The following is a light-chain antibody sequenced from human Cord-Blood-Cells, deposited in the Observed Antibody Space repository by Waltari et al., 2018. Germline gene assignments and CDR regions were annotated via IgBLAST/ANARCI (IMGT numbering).Light chain of an antibody. CDR1: KLGDKY. CDR2: QDS. V-gene: IGLV3-1*01. J-gene: IGLJ2*01. Sequence: SYELTQPPSVSVSPGQTASIPCSGDKLGDKYARWYQQKPGQSPVLVIYQDSKRPSGIPERFSGSNSGNTATLTISGTQARDGADYYCQAWDSSTVVFGGGTKLTVL. CDR3: QAWDSSTVV.